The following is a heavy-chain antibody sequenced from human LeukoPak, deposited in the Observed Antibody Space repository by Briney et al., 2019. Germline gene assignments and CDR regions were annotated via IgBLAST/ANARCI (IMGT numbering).Heavy chain of an antibody. D-gene: IGHD2-2*01. CDR1: GFTFSSYG. J-gene: IGHJ3*02. CDR3: AKLGYCSSTSCYGDAFDI. CDR2: ISYDGSNK. V-gene: IGHV3-30*18. Sequence: PGGSLRLSCAASGFTFSSYGMHWVRQAPGKGLEWVAVISYDGSNKYYADSVKGRFTISRDNSKSTLYLQMNSLRAEDTAVYYCAKLGYCSSTSCYGDAFDIWGQGTMVTVSS.